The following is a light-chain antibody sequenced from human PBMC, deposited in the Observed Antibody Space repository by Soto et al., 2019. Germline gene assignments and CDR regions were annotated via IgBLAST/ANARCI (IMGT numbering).Light chain of an antibody. J-gene: IGKJ1*01. CDR3: KHYNSYSEA. V-gene: IGKV1-5*03. CDR2: KAS. CDR1: QTISSW. Sequence: DIQMTQSPSTLSGSVGDRVTITCRASQTISSWLAWYQQKPGKAPKLLIYKASTLKSGVPSRFSGSGSGTEFTLTISSLQTDDFATYYCKHYNSYSEAFGKGTKVDI.